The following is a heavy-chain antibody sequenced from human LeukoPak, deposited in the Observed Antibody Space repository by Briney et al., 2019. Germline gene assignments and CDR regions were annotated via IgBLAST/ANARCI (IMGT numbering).Heavy chain of an antibody. V-gene: IGHV3-23*01. CDR1: GGSINNCY. CDR2: ISGSGDDT. Sequence: PSETLSLTCTVSGGSINNCYWSWVRQAPGKGLEWVSGISGSGDDTYYAASVKGRFIVSRDTSKNTLYLQMNSLRAEDTAVYYCAKDPLNTLMVSPTFDYWGQGTLVTVSS. J-gene: IGHJ4*02. D-gene: IGHD5-18*01. CDR3: AKDPLNTLMVSPTFDY.